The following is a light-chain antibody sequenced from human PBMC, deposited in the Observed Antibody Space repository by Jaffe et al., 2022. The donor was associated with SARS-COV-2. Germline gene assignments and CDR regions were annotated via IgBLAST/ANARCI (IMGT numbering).Light chain of an antibody. Sequence: SFELTQPPSVSVSPGQTARITCSGDALPKQFVYWYQQKPGQAPVLVMYQDTERPSGIPERFSGSSSGTTVTLSISGVQAEDEADYYCQSLDNSGLLFAGGTKLIVL. J-gene: IGLJ2*01. V-gene: IGLV3-25*03. CDR2: QDT. CDR3: QSLDNSGLL. CDR1: ALPKQF.